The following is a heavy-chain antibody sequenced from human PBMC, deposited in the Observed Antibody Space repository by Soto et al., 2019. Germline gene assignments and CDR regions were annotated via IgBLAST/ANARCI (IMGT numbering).Heavy chain of an antibody. Sequence: GESQKISSKGSGDSFTSYWIGWVRQMPGKGLEWMGIIYPGDSDTRYSPSFQGQVTISADKSISTAYLQWSSLKASDTAMYYCARHRDYIWGSYHSVDYWGQGTLVTVSS. D-gene: IGHD3-16*02. J-gene: IGHJ4*02. CDR3: ARHRDYIWGSYHSVDY. V-gene: IGHV5-51*01. CDR1: GDSFTSYW. CDR2: IYPGDSDT.